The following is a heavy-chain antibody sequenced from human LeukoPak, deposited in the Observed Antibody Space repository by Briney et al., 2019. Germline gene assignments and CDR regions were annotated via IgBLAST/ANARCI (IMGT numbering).Heavy chain of an antibody. V-gene: IGHV1-18*01. J-gene: IGHJ5*02. D-gene: IGHD1-1*01. Sequence: ASVKVSCKASGYTFTSYGISWVRQAPGQGLEWMGWISAYNGNTNYAQKLQGRVTMTTDTSTSTAYMELRSLRSDDTAVYYCARSLNWNDYVSLGLVGGYWFDPWGQGTLVTVSS. CDR3: ARSLNWNDYVSLGLVGGYWFDP. CDR2: ISAYNGNT. CDR1: GYTFTSYG.